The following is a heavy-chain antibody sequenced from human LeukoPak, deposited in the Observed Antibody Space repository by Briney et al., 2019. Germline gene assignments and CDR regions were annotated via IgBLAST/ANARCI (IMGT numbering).Heavy chain of an antibody. D-gene: IGHD2-15*01. Sequence: SQTLSLTCAISGDSVSSNSAAWNWIRQSPSRGLEWLGSTYYRPKWYNDYAVSVKSRITINPDTSKNQFSLQLNSVTPEDTAVYYCARSRRYCSGGSCYSRWYFDLWGRGTLVTVSS. J-gene: IGHJ2*01. CDR1: GDSVSSNSAA. CDR2: TYYRPKWYN. CDR3: ARSRRYCSGGSCYSRWYFDL. V-gene: IGHV6-1*01.